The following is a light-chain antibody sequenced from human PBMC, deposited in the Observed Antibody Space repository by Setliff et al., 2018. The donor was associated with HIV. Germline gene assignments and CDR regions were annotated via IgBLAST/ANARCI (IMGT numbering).Light chain of an antibody. Sequence: QAVVSQDPPLTVSPGGTVTLTCASYTGAVTSGHFPYWFQQRPGQAPSTLIYEAGTKLSSTPTRFSGSLLGGKAVLTLSGAQPEDEAEYYCLLFYSGVRVFGGGTK. J-gene: IGLJ2*01. V-gene: IGLV7-46*01. CDR2: EAG. CDR1: TGAVTSGHF. CDR3: LLFYSGVRV.